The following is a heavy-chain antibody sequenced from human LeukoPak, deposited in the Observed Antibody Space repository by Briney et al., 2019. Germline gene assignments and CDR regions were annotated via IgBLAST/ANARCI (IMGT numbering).Heavy chain of an antibody. V-gene: IGHV4-34*01. CDR1: GGSFSGYY. CDR2: INHSGST. Sequence: SETLSLTCAVYGGSFSGYYWSWIRQPPGKGLEWIGEINHSGSTNYNPSLKSRVTISVDTSKNQFSLKLSSVTAADTAVYYCARAVPFWSGFPTVDYWGQGTLVTVSS. CDR3: ARAVPFWSGFPTVDY. J-gene: IGHJ4*02. D-gene: IGHD3-3*01.